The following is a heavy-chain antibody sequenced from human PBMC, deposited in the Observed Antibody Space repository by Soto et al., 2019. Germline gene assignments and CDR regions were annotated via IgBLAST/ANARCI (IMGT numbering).Heavy chain of an antibody. Sequence: EVQLLESGGGLVQPGGSLRLSCAASGFTFSSYAMSWVRQAPGKGLEWVSAISGSGGSTYYADSVKGRFTISRDNSKNTLYLQMNSLRAEDKAVYYCAKDLLRGASYYYGMDVWGQGTTVTVSS. CDR1: GFTFSSYA. CDR2: ISGSGGST. CDR3: AKDLLRGASYYYGMDV. J-gene: IGHJ6*02. D-gene: IGHD2-21*01. V-gene: IGHV3-23*01.